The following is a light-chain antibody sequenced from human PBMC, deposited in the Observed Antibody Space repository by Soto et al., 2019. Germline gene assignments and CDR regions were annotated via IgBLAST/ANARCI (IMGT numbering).Light chain of an antibody. J-gene: IGLJ2*01. V-gene: IGLV2-14*03. CDR3: SSYTSTNPLVV. CDR2: DVS. CDR1: SSDVGVYNY. Sequence: QSVLTQPASVSGSPGQSITISCTGTSSDVGVYNYVSWYQQHPGKAPKLMIYDVSNRPSGVSNRFSGSKSGNTASLTISGLQAEDEADYYCSSYTSTNPLVVFGGGTKLTVL.